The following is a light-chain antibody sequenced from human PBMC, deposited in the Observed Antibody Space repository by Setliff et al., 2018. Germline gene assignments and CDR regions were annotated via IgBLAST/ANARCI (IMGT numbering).Light chain of an antibody. Sequence: SALTQPASVSGSPGQSITISCTGTSSDVGGYNYVSWYQRHPGKAPKPMIYEVSDRPSGVSNRFSGSRSGNTASLTISGLQAEDEADYYCSSYSGSSTLVFGTGTKVTVL. V-gene: IGLV2-14*01. CDR3: SSYSGSSTLV. CDR2: EVS. CDR1: SSDVGGYNY. J-gene: IGLJ1*01.